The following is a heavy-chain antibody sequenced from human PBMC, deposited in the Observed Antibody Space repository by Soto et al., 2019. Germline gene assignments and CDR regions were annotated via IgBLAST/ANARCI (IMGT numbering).Heavy chain of an antibody. CDR2: ILPMLDIT. CDR3: TLGSWSAETFDI. CDR1: GGTFSTYT. J-gene: IGHJ3*02. D-gene: IGHD6-13*01. V-gene: IGHV1-69*02. Sequence: QVQLVQSGAEVKRHGSSMKVSCKASGGTFSTYTIIWVRQAPGQGLEWMGRILPMLDITNSAQRFQGRVTITADKSTSTAYLELSRLRSEDTAVYYCTLGSWSAETFDIWGRGTMVTVSS.